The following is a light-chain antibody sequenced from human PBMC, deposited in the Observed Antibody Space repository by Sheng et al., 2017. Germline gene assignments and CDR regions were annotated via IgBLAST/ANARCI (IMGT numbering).Light chain of an antibody. J-gene: IGKJ5*01. CDR2: GSS. CDR3: HQFNSFSSIT. V-gene: IGKV3D-15*01. CDR1: QSVSGN. Sequence: ERVMTQSPATLSVSPGERVTLSCTASQSVSGNLAWYQHKPGQAPRLLIHGSSSRATGIPDRFSGSGSGTDFTLTITSLQPEDFATYYCHQFNSFSSITFGQGTRLEIK.